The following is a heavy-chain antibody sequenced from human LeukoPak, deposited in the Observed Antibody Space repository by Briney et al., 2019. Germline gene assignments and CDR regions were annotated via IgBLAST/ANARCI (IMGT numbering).Heavy chain of an antibody. CDR2: ISAYNGNT. D-gene: IGHD2-2*01. Sequence: ASVKVSCKASGYTFTSYGISSLRQAPGQGLEWMGWISAYNGNTNYAQKLQDRATMTTHTSTSTAYMELRSLRSDDTAVYYCAREYCSSTSCYSHNWFDPWGQGTLVTVSS. CDR1: GYTFTSYG. J-gene: IGHJ5*02. CDR3: AREYCSSTSCYSHNWFDP. V-gene: IGHV1-18*01.